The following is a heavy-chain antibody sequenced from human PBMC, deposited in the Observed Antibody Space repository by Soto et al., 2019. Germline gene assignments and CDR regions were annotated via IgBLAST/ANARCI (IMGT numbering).Heavy chain of an antibody. CDR2: ISPKSANT. CDR1: GYSFSKYD. J-gene: IGHJ5*02. CDR3: ATSCDSGFDP. Sequence: QIQLVQSGAELKKPGASVKVSCEASGYSFSKYDISWLRQAPGQGPEWMGRISPKSANTNYAQKFQGRVTMTADTSKSTAYMELRGLRSDDTAVYYCATSCDSGFDPWGQRTLVTVSS. D-gene: IGHD3-10*01. V-gene: IGHV1-18*04.